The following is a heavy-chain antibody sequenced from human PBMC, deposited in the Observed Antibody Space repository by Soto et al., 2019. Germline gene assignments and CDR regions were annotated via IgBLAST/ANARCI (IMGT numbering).Heavy chain of an antibody. CDR2: INHSGST. D-gene: IGHD3-9*01. V-gene: IGHV4-34*01. CDR3: ARGYYDILTGYGPLDY. J-gene: IGHJ4*02. CDR1: GGSFSGYY. Sequence: SETLSLTCAVYGGSFSGYYWSWIRQPPGKGLEWIGEINHSGSTNYNPSLKSRVTISVDTSKNQFSLKLSSVTAADTAVYYCARGYYDILTGYGPLDYWGQGTLVTVSS.